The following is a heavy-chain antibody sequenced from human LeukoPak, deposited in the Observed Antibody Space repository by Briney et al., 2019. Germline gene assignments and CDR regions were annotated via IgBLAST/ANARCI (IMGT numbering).Heavy chain of an antibody. V-gene: IGHV4-59*01. CDR2: IYYSGST. Sequence: SETLSLTCTVSGGSSSSYYWSWIRQPPGKGLEWIGYIYYSGSTNYNPSLKSRVTISVDTSKNQFSLKLSSVTAADTAVYYCARGGYYYMDVWGKGTTVTISS. CDR1: GGSSSSYY. J-gene: IGHJ6*03. CDR3: ARGGYYYMDV.